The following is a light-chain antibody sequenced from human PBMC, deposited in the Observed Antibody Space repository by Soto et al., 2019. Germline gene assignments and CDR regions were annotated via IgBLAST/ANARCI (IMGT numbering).Light chain of an antibody. V-gene: IGLV2-14*01. Sequence: QSALTQPASVSGSPGQSITISCTGTSSDVGAYNFVSWYQHHPGTAPKLMIYEVSNRPSGASNRFSGSKSGNTASLTISGLQTEDEADYYCYSCRGSNAWVFGGGTKLTVL. J-gene: IGLJ3*02. CDR2: EVS. CDR1: SSDVGAYNF. CDR3: YSCRGSNAWV.